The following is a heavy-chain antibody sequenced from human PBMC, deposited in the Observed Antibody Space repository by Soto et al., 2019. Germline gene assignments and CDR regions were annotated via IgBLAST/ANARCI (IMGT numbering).Heavy chain of an antibody. Sequence: EASVKVSCKASGYTFTSYGISWVRQAPGQGLEWMGWISAYNGNTNYAQKLQGRVTMTTDTSTSTAYMELRSLRSDDTAVYYCARAVSKWELLPFDYWGQGTLVTVSS. J-gene: IGHJ4*02. CDR2: ISAYNGNT. CDR3: ARAVSKWELLPFDY. CDR1: GYTFTSYG. D-gene: IGHD1-26*01. V-gene: IGHV1-18*01.